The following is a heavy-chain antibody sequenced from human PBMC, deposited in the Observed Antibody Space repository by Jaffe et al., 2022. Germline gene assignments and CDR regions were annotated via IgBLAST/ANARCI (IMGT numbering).Heavy chain of an antibody. CDR2: IRYDGSNK. J-gene: IGHJ5*02. CDR1: GFTFSSYG. D-gene: IGHD3-9*01. CDR3: AKEIPPIRYFDWSRVSP. Sequence: QVQLVESGGGVVQPGGSLRLSCAASGFTFSSYGMHWVRQAPGKGLEWVAFIRYDGSNKYYADSVKGRFTISRDNSKNTLYLQMNSLRAEDTAVYYCAKEIPPIRYFDWSRVSPWGQGTLVTVSS. V-gene: IGHV3-30*02.